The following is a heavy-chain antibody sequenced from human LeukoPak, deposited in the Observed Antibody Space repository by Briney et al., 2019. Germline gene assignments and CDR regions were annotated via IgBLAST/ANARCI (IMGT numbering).Heavy chain of an antibody. D-gene: IGHD3-22*01. CDR2: FYTSEAT. J-gene: IGHJ6*03. CDR1: GDAISSYY. CDR3: AREALIEGFYYYMDV. V-gene: IGHV4-4*07. Sequence: SETLSLTCTVSGDAISSYYWSWVRQPAGQGLEWIGRFYTSEATNYNPSLKSRVTMSVDTSKNQFSLRLRSVTAADSAVCYCAREALIEGFYYYMDVWGKGTTVTVSS.